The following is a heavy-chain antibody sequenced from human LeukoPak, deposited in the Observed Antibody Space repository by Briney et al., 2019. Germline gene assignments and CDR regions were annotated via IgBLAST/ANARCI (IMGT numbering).Heavy chain of an antibody. Sequence: PEASVKVSCKASGYTFIDYYMHWVRQAPGQGLEWVGRITPDSGGTNYAQKFQGRVTMTRDTSTSTVYMELSSLRSEDTAVYYCAREKAGGIVVVVAATTPYYFYGMDVWGQGTTVTVSS. J-gene: IGHJ6*02. V-gene: IGHV1-2*06. CDR2: ITPDSGGT. D-gene: IGHD2-15*01. CDR3: AREKAGGIVVVVAATTPYYFYGMDV. CDR1: GYTFIDYY.